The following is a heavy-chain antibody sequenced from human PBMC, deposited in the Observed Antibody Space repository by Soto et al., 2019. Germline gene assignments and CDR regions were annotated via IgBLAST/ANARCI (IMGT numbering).Heavy chain of an antibody. J-gene: IGHJ3*02. CDR1: GFTVSGDH. CDR2: IYYGGTT. D-gene: IGHD6-13*01. V-gene: IGHV3-53*01. CDR3: AREAAGFDI. Sequence: LRLSCAASGFTVSGDHMSWVRQAPGKGLECIAVIYYGGTTYYADSVQGRFTVSRDSSRNTLHLQMNDLRADDTAVYYCAREAAGFDIWGQGTMVTVSS.